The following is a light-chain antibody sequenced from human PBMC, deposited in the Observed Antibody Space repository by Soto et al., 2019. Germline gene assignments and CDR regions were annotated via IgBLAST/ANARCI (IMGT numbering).Light chain of an antibody. V-gene: IGLV2-14*01. J-gene: IGLJ1*01. CDR2: DVT. CDR3: SSYTSTSTLYV. CDR1: SSDVGGYNS. Sequence: QSVLTQPASVSGSPGQSITISCTGTSSDVGGYNSVSWYRQHPGKAPKLIIYDVTNRPSGVSSRFSASKSGYTASLTISGLQAEDEDDYYCSSYTSTSTLYVFGTGTKVTVL.